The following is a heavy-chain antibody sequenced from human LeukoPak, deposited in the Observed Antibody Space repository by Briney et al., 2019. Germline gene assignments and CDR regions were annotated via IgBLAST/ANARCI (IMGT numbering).Heavy chain of an antibody. CDR3: AKGPTGHYDSGSLEDH. CDR2: ISSSGSST. CDR1: GFAFSTYV. V-gene: IGHV3-23*01. J-gene: IGHJ4*02. D-gene: IGHD3-10*01. Sequence: PGGSLRLSCAASGFAFSTYVMAWVRQAPGEGLEWVSSISSSGSSTYYADSVKGRFTVSRDNSKNTLYLQMNSLRVEDTAVYYCAKGPTGHYDSGSLEDHWGQGTLVSVSS.